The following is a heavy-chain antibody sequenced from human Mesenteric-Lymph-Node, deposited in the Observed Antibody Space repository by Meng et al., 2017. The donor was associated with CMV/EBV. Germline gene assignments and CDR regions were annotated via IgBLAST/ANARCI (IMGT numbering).Heavy chain of an antibody. CDR2: ISYSANNV. Sequence: GESLKISCAVSGFTFSSYDFNWVRQVPGRGLEWISYISYSANNVMYAASVKGRFIISKDNAKSSLFLQMNSLRAEDTAIYFRARGDKFLDYWGQGTLITVSS. J-gene: IGHJ4*02. CDR3: ARGDKFLDY. V-gene: IGHV3-48*03. CDR1: GFTFSSYD.